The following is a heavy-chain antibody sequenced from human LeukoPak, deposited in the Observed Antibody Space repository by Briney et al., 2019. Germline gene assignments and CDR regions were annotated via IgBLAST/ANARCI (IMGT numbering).Heavy chain of an antibody. CDR1: GFTFSSYS. CDR2: ISSSSSYI. D-gene: IGHD6-19*01. V-gene: IGHV3-21*01. J-gene: IGHJ5*02. CDR3: ARDQPGTYTLSST. Sequence: GGSLRLSCAASGFTFSSYSMNWVRQAPGKGLEWVSSISSSSSYIYYADSVKGRFTISRDNAKNSLYLQMNSLRAEDTAVYYCARDQPGTYTLSSTWGQGTLVTVSS.